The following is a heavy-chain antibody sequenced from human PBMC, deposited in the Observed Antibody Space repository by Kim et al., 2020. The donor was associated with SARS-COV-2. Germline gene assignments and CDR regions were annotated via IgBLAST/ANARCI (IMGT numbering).Heavy chain of an antibody. D-gene: IGHD6-13*01. V-gene: IGHV7-4-1*02. J-gene: IGHJ5*02. CDR3: ARVAAARVLALKIFDP. Sequence: ASVKVSCKASGYTFTSYAMNWVRQAPGQGLEWMGWINTNTWNPTYAQGFTGRFVFSLDTSVSTAYLQISSLQAEDTAVYYCARVAAARVLALKIFDPWGQGTLVTVSS. CDR1: GYTFTSYA. CDR2: INTNTWNP.